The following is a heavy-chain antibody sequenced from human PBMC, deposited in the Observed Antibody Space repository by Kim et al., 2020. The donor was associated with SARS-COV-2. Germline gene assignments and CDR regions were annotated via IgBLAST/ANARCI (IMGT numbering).Heavy chain of an antibody. CDR3: ARQNLYGEGYFDY. D-gene: IGHD2-21*01. Sequence: RDSQSFQGQVTISADKSISTAYRQWSGLKASDTAMYYCARQNLYGEGYFDYWGQGTLVTVSS. J-gene: IGHJ4*02. V-gene: IGHV5-51*01.